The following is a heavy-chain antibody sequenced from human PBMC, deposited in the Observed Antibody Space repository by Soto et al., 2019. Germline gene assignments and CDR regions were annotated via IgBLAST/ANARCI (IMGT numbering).Heavy chain of an antibody. CDR3: AGSVGDNYGSGSYDYYYGMDV. V-gene: IGHV4-39*01. CDR2: IYYSGST. Sequence: SETLCLTCTVSGGSISRSSYYWGWIRQPPGKGLEWIGSIYYSGSTYYNPSLKSRVTISVDTSKNQFSLKLSSVTAADTAVYYCAGSVGDNYGSGSYDYYYGMDVWGQGTTVT. J-gene: IGHJ6*02. D-gene: IGHD3-10*01. CDR1: GGSISRSSYY.